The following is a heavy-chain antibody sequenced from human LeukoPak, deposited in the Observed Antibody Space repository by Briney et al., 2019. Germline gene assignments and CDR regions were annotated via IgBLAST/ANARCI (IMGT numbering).Heavy chain of an antibody. D-gene: IGHD3-3*01. CDR2: INHSGST. CDR1: GGSFSGYY. CDR3: ASGRNCDFWSGYYPSFFDY. J-gene: IGHJ4*02. V-gene: IGHV4-34*01. Sequence: SETLSLTCAVYGGSFSGYYWSWIRQPPGKGLEWIGEINHSGSTNYNPSLKSRVTISVDTSKNQFSLKLSSVTAADTAVYYCASGRNCDFWSGYYPSFFDYWGQGTLVTVSS.